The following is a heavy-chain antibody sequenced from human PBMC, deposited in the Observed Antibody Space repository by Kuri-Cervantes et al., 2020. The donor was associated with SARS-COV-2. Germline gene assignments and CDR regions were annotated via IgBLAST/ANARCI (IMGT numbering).Heavy chain of an antibody. CDR3: AKDRVGVKDF. CDR1: GFNFSRTD. D-gene: IGHD2-21*01. Sequence: GGSLRPSCAASGFNFSRTDMHWVRQAPGKGLEWVAVISHDGKNKKCIASGKGRFTISRDNSQNTLYLHMKSLRSEDTAMYYCAKDRVGVKDFWGQGTLVTVSS. V-gene: IGHV3-30*18. J-gene: IGHJ4*02. CDR2: ISHDGKNK.